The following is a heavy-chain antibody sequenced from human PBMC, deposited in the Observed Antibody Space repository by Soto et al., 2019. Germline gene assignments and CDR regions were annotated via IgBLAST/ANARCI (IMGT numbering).Heavy chain of an antibody. Sequence: GGSLRLSCAASGFTFDDYAMNWVRQAPGKGLEWVSAISGCGGSTYYADSVKGRFTISRDNFKNTLYLQMNSLRAEDTAVDYCAKDGILSSSWYLRTWGQGTLVTVSS. CDR3: AKDGILSSSWYLRT. J-gene: IGHJ4*02. V-gene: IGHV3-23*01. CDR1: GFTFDDYA. CDR2: ISGCGGST. D-gene: IGHD6-13*01.